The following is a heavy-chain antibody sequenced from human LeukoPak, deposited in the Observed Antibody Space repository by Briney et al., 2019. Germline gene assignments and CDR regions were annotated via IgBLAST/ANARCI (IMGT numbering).Heavy chain of an antibody. CDR2: IYYSGST. Sequence: SETLSLTCTVSGGSISSSSYYWGWIRQPPGKGLEWIGSIYYSGSTYYNPSLKSRVTISVDTSKNQFSLKLSSVTAADTAVYYCARRGDSSGWYYASYYFDYWGQGTLVTVSS. CDR1: GGSISSSSYY. CDR3: ARRGDSSGWYYASYYFDY. D-gene: IGHD6-19*01. J-gene: IGHJ4*02. V-gene: IGHV4-39*07.